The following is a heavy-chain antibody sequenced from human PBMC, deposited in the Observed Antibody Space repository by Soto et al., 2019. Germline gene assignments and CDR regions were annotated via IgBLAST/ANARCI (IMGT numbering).Heavy chain of an antibody. CDR3: VKDQRGQDDSSGYYSDEKIVRPDY. D-gene: IGHD3-22*01. Sequence: GGSLRLSCSASGFTFSSYAMHWVRQAPGKGLEYVSAISSNGGSTYYADSVKGRFTISRDNSKNTLYLQMSSLRAEDTAVYYCVKDQRGQDDSSGYYSDEKIVRPDYWGQGTLVTVSS. CDR2: ISSNGGST. J-gene: IGHJ4*02. V-gene: IGHV3-64D*08. CDR1: GFTFSSYA.